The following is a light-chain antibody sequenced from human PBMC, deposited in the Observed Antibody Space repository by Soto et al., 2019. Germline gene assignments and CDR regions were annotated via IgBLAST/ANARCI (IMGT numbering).Light chain of an antibody. CDR1: SGHSSYA. V-gene: IGLV4-69*01. Sequence: QLVLTQTPSASASLGASVKLTCTLSSGHSSYAIAWHQQQPEKGPRYLMKLNSDGSHGKGDGIPDRFSGSSSGAERYLTISSLPSEDEADYYCQTWGTGTVIFGGGTKLTVL. CDR2: LNSDGSH. J-gene: IGLJ2*01. CDR3: QTWGTGTVI.